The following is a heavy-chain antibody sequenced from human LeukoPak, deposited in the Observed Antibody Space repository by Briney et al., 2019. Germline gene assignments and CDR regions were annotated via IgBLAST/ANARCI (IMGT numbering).Heavy chain of an antibody. D-gene: IGHD5-18*01. Sequence: PGGSLRLSCAASGFTFSSYGMHWVRQAPGKGLEWVAVIWYDGSNKYYADSVKGRFTISRDNSKNTLYLQMNSLRAEDTAVYYCATGYSYGLQTDYYYGMDVWGQGTTVTVSS. V-gene: IGHV3-33*08. CDR1: GFTFSSYG. J-gene: IGHJ6*02. CDR2: IWYDGSNK. CDR3: ATGYSYGLQTDYYYGMDV.